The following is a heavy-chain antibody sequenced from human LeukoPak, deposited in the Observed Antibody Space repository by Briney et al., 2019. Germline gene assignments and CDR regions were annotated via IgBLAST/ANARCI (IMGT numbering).Heavy chain of an antibody. CDR1: GGSISSHY. V-gene: IGHV4-59*11. D-gene: IGHD3-10*01. CDR3: ARVLGGSFDY. J-gene: IGHJ4*02. Sequence: SETLSLTCTVSGGSISSHYWSWIRQPPGKGLEWIGYIYYSGSTNYNPSLKGRVTISVDTSKNQFSLKLSSVTAADTAVYYCARVLGGSFDYWGQGTLVTVSS. CDR2: IYYSGST.